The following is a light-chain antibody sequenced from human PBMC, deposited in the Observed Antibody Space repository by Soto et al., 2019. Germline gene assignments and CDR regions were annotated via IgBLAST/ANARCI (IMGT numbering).Light chain of an antibody. J-gene: IGKJ5*01. CDR3: QKFNTAPLT. Sequence: DIQMTQSPSSLSASVGDRVTITCRSSQDISVYLAWYQQKPGKVPKLLIYSASTLQSGVPSRCSGSGSGTDFTLTISSLQPDDVATYYCQKFNTAPLTFGQGTRLEIK. CDR1: QDISVY. CDR2: SAS. V-gene: IGKV1-27*01.